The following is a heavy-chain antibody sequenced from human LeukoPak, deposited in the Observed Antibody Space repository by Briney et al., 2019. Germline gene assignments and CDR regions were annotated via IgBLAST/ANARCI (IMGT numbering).Heavy chain of an antibody. CDR2: ISAYNGNT. Sequence: ASVKVSCKASGYTFTSYGISWVRQAPGQGLEWMRWISAYNGNTNYAQKLQGRVTMTTDTSTSTAYMELRSLRSEDTAVYYCAARKGRYFDWLEFDYWGQGTLVTVSS. V-gene: IGHV1-18*01. J-gene: IGHJ4*02. CDR1: GYTFTSYG. CDR3: AARKGRYFDWLEFDY. D-gene: IGHD3-9*01.